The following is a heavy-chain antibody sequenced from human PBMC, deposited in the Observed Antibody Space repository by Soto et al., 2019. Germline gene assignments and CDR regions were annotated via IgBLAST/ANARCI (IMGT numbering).Heavy chain of an antibody. V-gene: IGHV3-30*18. CDR2: ISYDGSNK. J-gene: IGHJ6*02. D-gene: IGHD2-2*01. Sequence: QVQLVESGGGVVQPGRSLRLSCAASGFTFSSYGMHWVRQAPGKGLEWVAVISYDGSNKYYAASVKGRFTISRDNSKNTLYLQMNSLRAEDTAVYYCAKDVVVPAAMPVFDYYYYYGMDVWGQGTTVTVSS. CDR3: AKDVVVPAAMPVFDYYYYYGMDV. CDR1: GFTFSSYG.